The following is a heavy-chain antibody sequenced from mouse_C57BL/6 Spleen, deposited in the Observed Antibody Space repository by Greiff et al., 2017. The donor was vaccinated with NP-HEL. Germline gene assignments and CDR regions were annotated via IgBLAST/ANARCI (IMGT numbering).Heavy chain of an antibody. CDR3: ARHSPLYYGSSYPFAY. Sequence: EVKLMESGGDLVKPGGSLKLSCAASGFTFSSYGMSWVRQTPDKRLEWVATISSGGSYTYYPDSVKGRFTISRDNAKNTLYLQMSSLKSEDTAMYYCARHSPLYYGSSYPFAYWGQGTLVTVSA. V-gene: IGHV5-6*01. D-gene: IGHD1-1*01. CDR1: GFTFSSYG. CDR2: ISSGGSYT. J-gene: IGHJ3*01.